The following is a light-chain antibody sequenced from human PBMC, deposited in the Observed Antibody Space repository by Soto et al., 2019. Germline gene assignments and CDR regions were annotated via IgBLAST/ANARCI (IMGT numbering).Light chain of an antibody. CDR1: QSVSNNY. V-gene: IGKV3-20*01. CDR3: QQYSSLWT. J-gene: IGKJ5*01. CDR2: GAS. Sequence: VLTQSPGTLSLSPGERATLSCRTSQSVSNNYLAWSQQKPGQAPRLLIYGASSRATGIPDRFSGSGSGTDFTLSISRLEPEDFAVYYCQQYSSLWTFGQGTRLEI.